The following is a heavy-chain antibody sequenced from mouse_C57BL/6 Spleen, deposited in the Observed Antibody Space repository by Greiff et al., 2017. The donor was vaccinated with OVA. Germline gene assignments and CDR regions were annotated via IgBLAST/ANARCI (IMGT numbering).Heavy chain of an antibody. CDR3: ARFTTVVATDAY. D-gene: IGHD1-1*01. J-gene: IGHJ3*01. Sequence: VQLQQPGAELVRPGSSVKLSCKASGYTFTSYWMDWVKQRPGQGLEWIGNIYTSDSDTNYNQKFKDKATLTVDKSSSTAYMQLSSLTSEDSAVYYCARFTTVVATDAYWGQGTLVTVSA. CDR2: IYTSDSDT. V-gene: IGHV1-61*01. CDR1: GYTFTSYW.